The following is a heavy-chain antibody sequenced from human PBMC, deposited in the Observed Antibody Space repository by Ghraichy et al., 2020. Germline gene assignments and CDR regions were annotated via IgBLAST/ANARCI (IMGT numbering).Heavy chain of an antibody. V-gene: IGHV3-30*18. CDR3: AKVGGGDQREAFDV. CDR2: ISYHGVNI. J-gene: IGHJ3*01. D-gene: IGHD3-16*01. Sequence: LSLTCSGSGFPFSHFGIHWVRQAPGKGLEWVALISYHGVNIYYADSVRGRFVISRDNSRNTAFLQMNGLKPEDTGFYYCAKVGGGDQREAFDVWGQGTMVTVSS. CDR1: GFPFSHFG.